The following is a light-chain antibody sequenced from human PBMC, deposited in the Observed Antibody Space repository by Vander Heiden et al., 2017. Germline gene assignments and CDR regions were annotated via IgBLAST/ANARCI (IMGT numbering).Light chain of an antibody. V-gene: IGLV2-14*01. CDR1: SRDVGGYNS. CDR2: EVS. CDR3: SSFTSSSTVV. Sequence: QPALTQPASVSGSPGQSITLSCTGTSRDVGGYNSVYWYQVHPGRATKLMIYEVSNRPSGVSHRFSALRSGNTASLTISSLQTEDEAEYYCSSFTSSSTVVFGGGTRLTV. J-gene: IGLJ3*02.